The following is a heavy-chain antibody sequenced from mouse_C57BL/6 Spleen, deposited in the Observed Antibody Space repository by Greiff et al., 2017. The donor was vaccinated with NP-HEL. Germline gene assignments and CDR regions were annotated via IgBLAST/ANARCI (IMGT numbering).Heavy chain of an antibody. Sequence: QVQLKQSGAELVRPGTSVKVSCKASGYAFTNYLIEWVKQRPGQGLEWIGVINPGSGGTNYNEKFKGKATLTADKSSSTAYMQLSSLTSEDSAVYFCAREEDDYFAYWGQGTLVTVSA. V-gene: IGHV1-54*01. D-gene: IGHD2-4*01. CDR1: GYAFTNYL. CDR2: INPGSGGT. J-gene: IGHJ3*01. CDR3: AREEDDYFAY.